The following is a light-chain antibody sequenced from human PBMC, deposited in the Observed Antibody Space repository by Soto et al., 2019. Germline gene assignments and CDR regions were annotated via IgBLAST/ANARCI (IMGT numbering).Light chain of an antibody. Sequence: DIQMTQSPSTLSASVGDRVTITCRASQSISTWLAWYQHKPGKAPNLLIYKASSLESGVPSRFSGCGSGTEFTLTISSLQPDDVATYYCQQYGRYRTFGQGTKVEIK. CDR3: QQYGRYRT. CDR2: KAS. J-gene: IGKJ1*01. V-gene: IGKV1-5*03. CDR1: QSISTW.